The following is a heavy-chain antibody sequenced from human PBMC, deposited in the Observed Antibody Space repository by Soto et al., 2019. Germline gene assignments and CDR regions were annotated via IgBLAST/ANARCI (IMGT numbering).Heavy chain of an antibody. V-gene: IGHV3-23*01. CDR3: AQDLAADSGSYSSSGH. J-gene: IGHJ4*02. CDR2: ISGGGGGT. D-gene: IGHD1-26*01. Sequence: GGSLRLSCVASGFTFSNYAMSWVRQAPGKGLEWISGISGGGGGTYYADSVKGRFTISRDNSKNTLYLQMNSLRAEDTAVYFCAQDLAADSGSYSSSGHWGQGTLVTVSS. CDR1: GFTFSNYA.